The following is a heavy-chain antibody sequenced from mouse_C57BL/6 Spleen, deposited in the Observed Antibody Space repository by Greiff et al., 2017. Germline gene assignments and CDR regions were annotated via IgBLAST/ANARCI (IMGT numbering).Heavy chain of an antibody. J-gene: IGHJ4*01. CDR1: GYTFTSYW. D-gene: IGHD2-4*01. V-gene: IGHV1-55*01. CDR2: IYPGSGST. CDR3: ARYFYDYDEDYAMDY. Sequence: QVQLQQPGAELVKPGASVKMSCKASGYTFTSYWITWVKQRPGHGLEWIGDIYPGSGSTNYNEKFKSKATLTVDTSSSTAYMQLSSLTSEDSAVYYCARYFYDYDEDYAMDYWGQGTSVTVSS.